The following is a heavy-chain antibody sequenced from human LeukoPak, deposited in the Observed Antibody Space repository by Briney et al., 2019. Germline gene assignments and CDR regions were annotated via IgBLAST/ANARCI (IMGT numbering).Heavy chain of an antibody. CDR2: INSDGSST. V-gene: IGHV3-74*01. D-gene: IGHD6-6*01. CDR1: GFTFNNYA. Sequence: GGSLRLPCAASGFTFNNYAMSWVRQAPGKGLVWVSRINSDGSSTSYADSVKGRFTISRDNAKNTLYLQMNSLRAEDTAVYYCARAVIAAPGVYYFDYWGQGTLVTVSS. J-gene: IGHJ4*02. CDR3: ARAVIAAPGVYYFDY.